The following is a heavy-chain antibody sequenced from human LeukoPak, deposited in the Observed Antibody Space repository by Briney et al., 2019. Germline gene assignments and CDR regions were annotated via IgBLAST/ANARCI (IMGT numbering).Heavy chain of an antibody. CDR1: GGTFSSYA. J-gene: IGHJ5*02. V-gene: IGHV1-69*05. D-gene: IGHD3-22*01. CDR2: IIPIFGTA. Sequence: GASVKVSCKASGGTFSSYAISWVRQAPGQGLEWIGGIIPIFGTANYAQKFQGRVTITTDESTSTAYMELSSLRPEDTAVYYCARCITMIAVGGSWFDPWGQGTLVTVSS. CDR3: ARCITMIAVGGSWFDP.